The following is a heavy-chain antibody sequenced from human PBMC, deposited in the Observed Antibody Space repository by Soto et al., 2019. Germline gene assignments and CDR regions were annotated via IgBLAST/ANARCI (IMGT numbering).Heavy chain of an antibody. CDR3: ARLLYGSGSYHYYYGMDV. D-gene: IGHD3-10*01. CDR2: INPNSGGT. CDR1: GYTFTGYY. Sequence: ASVKVSCKASGYTFTGYYMHWVRQAPGQGLEWMGWINPNSGGTTYAQKFQGRVTMTRDTSISTAYMELSRLRSDDTAVYYCARLLYGSGSYHYYYGMDVWGQGTTVTVSS. V-gene: IGHV1-2*02. J-gene: IGHJ6*02.